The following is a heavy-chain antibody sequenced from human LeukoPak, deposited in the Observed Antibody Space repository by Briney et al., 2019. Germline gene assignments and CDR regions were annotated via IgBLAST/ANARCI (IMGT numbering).Heavy chain of an antibody. CDR2: IYYSGST. CDR3: ARRLTQYDCFDP. Sequence: PSETLSLTCTVSGGSISSSTSYWGWIRQPPGKGLEWIGSIYYSGSTYYNPSLKSRVTMSVDTSKNQFSLNLSSVTPEDTAVYYCARRLTQYDCFDPWGQGILVTVSS. D-gene: IGHD2-2*01. CDR1: GGSISSSTSY. V-gene: IGHV4-39*01. J-gene: IGHJ5*02.